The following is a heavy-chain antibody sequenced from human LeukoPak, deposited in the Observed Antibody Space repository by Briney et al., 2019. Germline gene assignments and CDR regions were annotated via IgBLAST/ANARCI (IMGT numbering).Heavy chain of an antibody. J-gene: IGHJ4*02. V-gene: IGHV4-4*02. CDR2: IFHTGST. Sequence: SGTLSLTCVVSGGSINASKWWSWVRQPPGKGLEWIGEIFHTGSTNYSPSLKSRVTISVDKSKNQFSLSLNSVTAADTAVYYCARTERWLHWDYWGQGTLVTVSS. D-gene: IGHD5-24*01. CDR3: ARTERWLHWDY. CDR1: GGSINASKW.